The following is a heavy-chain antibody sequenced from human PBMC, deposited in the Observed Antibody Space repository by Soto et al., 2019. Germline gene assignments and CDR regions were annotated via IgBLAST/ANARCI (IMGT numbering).Heavy chain of an antibody. J-gene: IGHJ6*02. CDR2: IHRTGST. CDR1: GGSVGSDNW. V-gene: IGHV4-4*02. Sequence: SETLSLTCAVSGGSVGSDNWWNWGRQTPGKGLEWIGEIHRTGSTNYNPSLRSRVTISVDKSKNQFSLSLNSVTAADTAFYFCAQIVPYRLDVWGQGTTVTV. D-gene: IGHD6-6*01. CDR3: AQIVPYRLDV.